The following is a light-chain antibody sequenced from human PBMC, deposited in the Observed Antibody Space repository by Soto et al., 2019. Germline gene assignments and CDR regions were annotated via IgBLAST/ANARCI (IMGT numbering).Light chain of an antibody. J-gene: IGLJ2*01. CDR2: DVS. V-gene: IGLV2-14*01. Sequence: QSALTQPASVSGSPGQSITISCTGTSSDVGGYNYVSWYQQYPGKAPKLMIYDVSNRPSGVSNRFSGSKSGNTVSLTISGLQAEDEADYYCSSYTSTSTYVLFGGGTKLTVL. CDR3: SSYTSTSTYVL. CDR1: SSDVGGYNY.